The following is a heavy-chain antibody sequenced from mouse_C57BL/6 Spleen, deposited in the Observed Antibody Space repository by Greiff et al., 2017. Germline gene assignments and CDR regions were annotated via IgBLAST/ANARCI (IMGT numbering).Heavy chain of an antibody. V-gene: IGHV1-69*01. CDR2: IDPSDSYT. CDR3: ARSPPHWYFDV. Sequence: QVQLQQPGAELVMPGASVKLSCKASGYTFTSYWMHWVKQRPGQGLEWIGEIDPSDSYTNYNQKFKGKSTLTVDKSSSTAYMQLSSLTSEDSAVYYCARSPPHWYFDVWGTGTTVTVSS. J-gene: IGHJ1*03. CDR1: GYTFTSYW. D-gene: IGHD6-1*01.